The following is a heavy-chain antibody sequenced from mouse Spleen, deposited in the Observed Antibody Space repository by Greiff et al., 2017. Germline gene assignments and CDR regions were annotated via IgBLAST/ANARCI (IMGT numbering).Heavy chain of an antibody. CDR2: IYPRSGNT. CDR3: ARDDYDEAWFAY. D-gene: IGHD2-4*01. CDR1: GYTFTSYG. V-gene: IGHV1-81*01. J-gene: IGHJ3*01. Sequence: VQLQQSGAELARPGASVKLSCKASGYTFTSYGISWVKQRTGQGLECIGEIYPRSGNTYYNEKFKGKATLTADKSSSTAYMELRSLTSEDSAVYFCARDDYDEAWFAYWGQGTLVTVSA.